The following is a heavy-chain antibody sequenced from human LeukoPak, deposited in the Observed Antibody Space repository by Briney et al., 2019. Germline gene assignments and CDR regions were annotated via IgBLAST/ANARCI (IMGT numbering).Heavy chain of an antibody. CDR3: ARGIDYGDYVAYFDL. Sequence: PGGSLRLSCAASGFTFSDYYMSWIRQAPGKGLEWLSYISSSGSHMSYADSVKGRFTISRDNAKNSLYLQMNSLRAEDTAVYYCARGIDYGDYVAYFDLWGRGTLVTVSS. D-gene: IGHD4-17*01. J-gene: IGHJ2*01. CDR1: GFTFSDYY. CDR2: ISSSGSHM. V-gene: IGHV3-11*04.